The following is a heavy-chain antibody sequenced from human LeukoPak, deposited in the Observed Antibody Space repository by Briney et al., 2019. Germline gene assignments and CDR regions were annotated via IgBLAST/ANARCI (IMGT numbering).Heavy chain of an antibody. Sequence: GGSLRLSCAAPGFIFSNYAMSWIRQAPGKGLEWVSGISGSGGSTYYANSVKGRFTISRDNSKNTLYLQMNSLRVEDTAVFYCAKVRDGRSTGGTYYYYMDVWGEGTTVTVSS. D-gene: IGHD1-26*01. V-gene: IGHV3-23*01. CDR3: AKVRDGRSTGGTYYYYMDV. CDR2: ISGSGGST. CDR1: GFIFSNYA. J-gene: IGHJ6*03.